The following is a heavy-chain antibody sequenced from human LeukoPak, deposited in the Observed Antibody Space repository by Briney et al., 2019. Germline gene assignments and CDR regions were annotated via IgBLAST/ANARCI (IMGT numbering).Heavy chain of an antibody. J-gene: IGHJ3*01. CDR1: GFTFSPYT. V-gene: IGHV3-48*01. Sequence: PGGSLRLSCAASGFTFSPYTMHWFRQPPGKGLEWLSYTNTGSTTIYYADPVKGRFTISRDNAKNSLYLQLNSLRAEDTAVYYCARDSSVCAFDVWGQGTMVTVSS. CDR3: ARDSSVCAFDV. CDR2: TNTGSTTI. D-gene: IGHD6-6*01.